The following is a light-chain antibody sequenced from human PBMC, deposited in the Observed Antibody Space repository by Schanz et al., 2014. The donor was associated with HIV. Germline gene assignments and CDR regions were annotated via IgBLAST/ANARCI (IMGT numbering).Light chain of an antibody. CDR1: SSNIGAGYD. J-gene: IGLJ2*01. V-gene: IGLV1-40*01. Sequence: QSVLAQPPSVSGAPGQRVTISCTGTSSNIGAGYDVHWYQLLPGTAPTLLIFDNTNRPSGVPARFSGSKSDSSASLAITGLQPEDEADYYCQSFDRLMRGLVFGGGTKLTVL. CDR3: QSFDRLMRGLV. CDR2: DNT.